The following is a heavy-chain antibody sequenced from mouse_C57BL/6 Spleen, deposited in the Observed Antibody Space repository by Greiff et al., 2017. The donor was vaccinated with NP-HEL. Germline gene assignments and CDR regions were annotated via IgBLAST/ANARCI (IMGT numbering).Heavy chain of an antibody. J-gene: IGHJ2*01. D-gene: IGHD4-1*01. Sequence: VQLKESGPELVKPGASVKIPCKASGYTFTDYNMDWVKQSHGQSLEWIGDINPNNGGTIYNQKFKGKATLTVDKSSSAAYMERRRLTSEDTAVYYCARGGRNWDYWGQGTTLTVSS. CDR1: GYTFTDYN. CDR2: INPNNGGT. V-gene: IGHV1-18*01. CDR3: ARGGRNWDY.